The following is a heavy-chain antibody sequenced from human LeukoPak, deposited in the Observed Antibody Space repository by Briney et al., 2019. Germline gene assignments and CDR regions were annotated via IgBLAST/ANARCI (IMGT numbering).Heavy chain of an antibody. CDR3: ARAVIRAPFFDY. CDR2: INPNSGGT. V-gene: IGHV1-2*02. D-gene: IGHD3-10*01. Sequence: GASVKVSCKASGYTFTGYYMHWVRQPHGQGLERMGWINPNSGGTNYAQKFQGRVTMTRDTSISTAYMELSRLRSDDTAVYYCARAVIRAPFFDYWGQGTLVTVSS. J-gene: IGHJ4*02. CDR1: GYTFTGYY.